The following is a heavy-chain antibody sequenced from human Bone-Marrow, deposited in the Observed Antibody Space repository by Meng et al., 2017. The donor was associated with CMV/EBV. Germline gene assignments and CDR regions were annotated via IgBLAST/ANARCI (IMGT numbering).Heavy chain of an antibody. J-gene: IGHJ5*02. Sequence: SDTLSLTCTVSGGTISSSSYYWGWIRQPPGKGLEWIGSIYYSGSTYYNPSLKSRVTISVDTSKNQFSLKLSSVTAADTAVYYGARIVGATRSDWFDPWGQGTLVTVSS. CDR1: GGTISSSSYY. CDR2: IYYSGST. CDR3: ARIVGATRSDWFDP. D-gene: IGHD1-26*01. V-gene: IGHV4-39*01.